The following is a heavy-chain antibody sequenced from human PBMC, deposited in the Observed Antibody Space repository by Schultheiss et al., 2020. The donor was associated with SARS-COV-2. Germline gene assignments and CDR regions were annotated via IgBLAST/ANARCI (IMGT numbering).Heavy chain of an antibody. CDR1: GYTFSDYY. CDR2: IIPVFGTA. V-gene: IGHV1-69*05. Sequence: SVKVSCKASGYTFSDYYMHWVRQAPGQGLEWMGGIIPVFGTAIYAQKLQGRVTMTTDTSTSTAYMVLRSLRSDDTAVYYCARVGLGFGDPRHFDYWGQGTLVTVSS. J-gene: IGHJ4*02. CDR3: ARVGLGFGDPRHFDY. D-gene: IGHD3-10*01.